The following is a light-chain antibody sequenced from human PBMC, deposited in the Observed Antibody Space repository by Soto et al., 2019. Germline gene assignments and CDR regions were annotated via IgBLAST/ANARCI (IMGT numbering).Light chain of an antibody. CDR2: GAS. CDR3: QQYGTL. CDR1: QSVSSSY. J-gene: IGKJ4*01. Sequence: EIVLTQSPGTLSLSPGERATLSSRASQSVSSSYLAWYQQKPGQAPRLLIYGASSRATGIPDRFSGSGSGTDFTLTISRLEPEDFAVYYCQQYGTLFGGGTKVDNK. V-gene: IGKV3-20*01.